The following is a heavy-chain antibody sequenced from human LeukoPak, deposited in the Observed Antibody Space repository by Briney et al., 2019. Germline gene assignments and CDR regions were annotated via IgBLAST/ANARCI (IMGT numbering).Heavy chain of an antibody. V-gene: IGHV1-69*04. CDR1: GGTFSSYA. D-gene: IGHD2-2*02. CDR3: ARGKSADCSSTSCYTYCYYGMDV. J-gene: IGHJ6*02. CDR2: IIPILGIA. Sequence: ASVKVSCKASGGTFSSYAISWVRQAPGQGLEWMGRIIPILGIANYAQKFQGRVTITADKSTSTAYMELSSLRSEDTAVYYRARGKSADCSSTSCYTYCYYGMDVWGQGTTVTVSS.